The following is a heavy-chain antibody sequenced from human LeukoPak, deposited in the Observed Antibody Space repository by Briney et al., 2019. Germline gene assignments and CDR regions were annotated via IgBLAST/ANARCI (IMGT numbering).Heavy chain of an antibody. D-gene: IGHD3-22*01. CDR1: GFTFSSYE. V-gene: IGHV3-48*03. Sequence: GGSLRLSCAASGFTFSSYEMNWVRQAPGKGLEWVSYISSSSGTMYYAESVRGRFTISRDNAKNSLYLQMNSLRDEDTAVYYCARDYGNYYDAMTYFPFDYWGRGTLVTVSS. CDR2: ISSSSGTM. J-gene: IGHJ4*02. CDR3: ARDYGNYYDAMTYFPFDY.